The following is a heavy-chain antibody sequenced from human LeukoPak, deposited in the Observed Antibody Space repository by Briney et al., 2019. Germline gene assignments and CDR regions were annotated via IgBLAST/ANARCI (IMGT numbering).Heavy chain of an antibody. CDR2: IYYSGST. Sequence: SETLSLTCTVSGGSISSYYWSRIRQPPGKGLAWIGYIYYSGSTNYNPSLKSRVTISVDTSKNQFSLKLSSVTAADTAVYYCASNSGSYYPYYYYYYMDVWGKGTTVTVSS. CDR1: GGSISSYY. CDR3: ASNSGSYYPYYYYYYMDV. J-gene: IGHJ6*03. D-gene: IGHD1-26*01. V-gene: IGHV4-59*08.